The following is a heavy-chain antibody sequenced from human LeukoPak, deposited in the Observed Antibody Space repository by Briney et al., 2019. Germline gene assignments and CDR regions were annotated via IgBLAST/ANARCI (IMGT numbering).Heavy chain of an antibody. CDR1: GGSISSSSYY. V-gene: IGHV4-39*01. CDR2: IYYSGST. Sequence: SETLSLTCTVSGGSISSSSYYWGWIRQPPGKGLEWIGSIYYSGSTYYNPSLKSRVTISVDTSKNQFSLKLSSVTAADTAVYYCARHAVYYFDYWGQRTLVTVSS. CDR3: ARHAVYYFDY. J-gene: IGHJ4*02.